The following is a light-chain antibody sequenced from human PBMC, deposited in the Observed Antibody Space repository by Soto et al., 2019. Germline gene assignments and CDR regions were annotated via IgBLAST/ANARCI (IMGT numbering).Light chain of an antibody. CDR3: QQRSNWPT. J-gene: IGKJ4*01. Sequence: EIVLTQSPATLSLSPGERATLSCRASQSVSSYLAWYQQKPGQAPRLLIYDASNRATGIPDRFSGSGSGTDFTLTIRSLEPEDFAVYYCQQRSNWPTFGGGTKVEIK. CDR1: QSVSSY. CDR2: DAS. V-gene: IGKV3-11*01.